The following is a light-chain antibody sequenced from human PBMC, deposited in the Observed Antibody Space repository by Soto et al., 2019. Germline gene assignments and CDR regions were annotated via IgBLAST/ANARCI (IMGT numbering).Light chain of an antibody. Sequence: EIVLTQSPGTLSLSPGERVTFSCRASQSVSSNYLACYQQKPGEAPRLLLYDASNRATGIPARFSGSGSGTDFTLTISSLEPEDFAVYYCQQRSDWPPITFGQGTRLENK. CDR3: QQRSDWPPIT. J-gene: IGKJ5*01. CDR2: DAS. CDR1: QSVSSNY. V-gene: IGKV3-11*01.